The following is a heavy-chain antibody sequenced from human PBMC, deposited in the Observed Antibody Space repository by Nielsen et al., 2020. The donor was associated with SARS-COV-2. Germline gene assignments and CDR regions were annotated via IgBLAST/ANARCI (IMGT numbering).Heavy chain of an antibody. CDR3: ARGTGSVAGTIDY. J-gene: IGHJ4*02. V-gene: IGHV3-33*08. D-gene: IGHD6-19*01. CDR2: IWSDGSDR. CDR1: GFTFSSYA. Sequence: GGSLRLSCAASGFTFSSYAMSWVRQAPGKGLEWVAVIWSDGSDRYYADSVKGRFTISRDNSKNTLYLQMNSLRVDDTAVYFCARGTGSVAGTIDYWGQGTQVTVSS.